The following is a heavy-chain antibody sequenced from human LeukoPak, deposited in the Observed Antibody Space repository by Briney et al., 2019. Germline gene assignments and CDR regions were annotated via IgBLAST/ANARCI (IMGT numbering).Heavy chain of an antibody. D-gene: IGHD6-19*01. J-gene: IGHJ5*02. CDR1: GFTFSDYW. CDR3: ARGKAVAGTFSWFDP. CDR2: INSDGSST. Sequence: GGSLTLSCAASGFTFSDYWMHWLRQAPGSGLVGVSLINSDGSSTRYADSVKGRFTISRDNAKNTLYLQMNSLRAEGTAVYYCARGKAVAGTFSWFDPWGQGTLVTVSS. V-gene: IGHV3-74*01.